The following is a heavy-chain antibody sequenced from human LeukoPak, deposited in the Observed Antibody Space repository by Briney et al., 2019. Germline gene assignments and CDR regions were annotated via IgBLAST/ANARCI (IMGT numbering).Heavy chain of an antibody. D-gene: IGHD4-23*01. CDR1: GGSFSGYY. J-gene: IGHJ5*02. Sequence: SETLSLTCAVYGGSFSGYYWSWIRQPPGKGLEWIGEINHSGSTNYNPSLKSRVTISVDTSKNQFSLKLSSATAADTAVYYCARQPTVVISSWFDPWGQGTLVTVSS. CDR3: ARQPTVVISSWFDP. V-gene: IGHV4-34*01. CDR2: INHSGST.